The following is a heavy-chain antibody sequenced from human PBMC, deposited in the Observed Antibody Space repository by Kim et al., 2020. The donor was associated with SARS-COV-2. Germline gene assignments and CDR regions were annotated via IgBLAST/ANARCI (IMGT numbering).Heavy chain of an antibody. CDR3: ARGRTIPGLFDS. CDR1: GGFLNTYY. Sequence: SETLSLTCSVSGGFLNTYYWNWIRQAPGHGLEWIGYIYSSGNTNYKPSLASRLTMSVDMSKNQFSLNLTTVTAADTAVYYCARGRTIPGLFDSWGQGTL. J-gene: IGHJ4*02. D-gene: IGHD2-21*01. V-gene: IGHV4-59*01. CDR2: IYSSGNT.